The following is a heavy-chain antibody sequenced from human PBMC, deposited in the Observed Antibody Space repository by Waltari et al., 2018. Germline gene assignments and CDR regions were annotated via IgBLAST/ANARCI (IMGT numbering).Heavy chain of an antibody. D-gene: IGHD1-7*01. J-gene: IGHJ4*02. CDR1: GGSISSSRYY. Sequence: QLQLQESGPGLVKPSETLSLTCTVSGGSISSSRYYWGWIRQPPGKGLEWIGSIYYSWSTYYNPSLKSRVTISVDTSKNQFSLKLSSVTAADTAVYYCARRLTGTFDYWGQGTLVTVSS. CDR2: IYYSWST. CDR3: ARRLTGTFDY. V-gene: IGHV4-39*01.